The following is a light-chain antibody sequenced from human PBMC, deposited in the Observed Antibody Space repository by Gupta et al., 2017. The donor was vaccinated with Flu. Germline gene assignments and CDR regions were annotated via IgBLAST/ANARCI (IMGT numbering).Light chain of an antibody. CDR2: DAS. CDR1: HSVGTF. Sequence: AALFLSPGERATLSCRARHSVGTFLAWYQQKQGQGHRLLSYDASNRETGIPGRVSGSGCGTDFTLTITSLEPEDFAGYSCQQRSNSPQLTFGRGTXVEIK. V-gene: IGKV3-11*01. J-gene: IGKJ4*01. CDR3: QQRSNSPQLT.